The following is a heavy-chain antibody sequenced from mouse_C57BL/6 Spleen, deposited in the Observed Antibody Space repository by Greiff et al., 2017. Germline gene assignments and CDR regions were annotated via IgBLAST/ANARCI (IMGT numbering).Heavy chain of an antibody. J-gene: IGHJ3*01. D-gene: IGHD2-3*01. CDR2: IDPANGNT. CDR3: ASVDDGYYQTWFAY. Sequence: EVQLQQSVAELVRPGASVKLSCTASGFNFKNTYMHWVKQRPEQGLEWIGRIDPANGNTNYAPKFKGKATITADTSYNTAYMQLSSLTSEDTANYSGASVDDGYYQTWFAYWGQGTLVTVSA. V-gene: IGHV14-3*01. CDR1: GFNFKNTY.